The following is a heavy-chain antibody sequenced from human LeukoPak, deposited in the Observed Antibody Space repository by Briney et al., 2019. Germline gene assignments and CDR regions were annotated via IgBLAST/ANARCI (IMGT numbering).Heavy chain of an antibody. CDR3: VSAYGDYDY. D-gene: IGHD4-17*01. CDR1: GGSISSGGYS. CDR2: IYRSGST. J-gene: IGHJ4*02. Sequence: SETLSLTCAVSGGSISSGGYSWSWIRQPPGKGLEWIGYIYRSGSTHYNPSLKSRVTISVDRSKNQFSLKLTSVTAADTAVYYCVSAYGDYDYWGQGTLVTVSS. V-gene: IGHV4-30-2*01.